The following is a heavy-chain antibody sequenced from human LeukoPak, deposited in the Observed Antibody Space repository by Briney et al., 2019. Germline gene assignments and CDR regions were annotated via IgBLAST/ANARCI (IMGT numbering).Heavy chain of an antibody. D-gene: IGHD2-15*01. V-gene: IGHV3-74*01. CDR2: INSDGSST. CDR3: ARDQIYCSGGYCYFDY. CDR1: GFTFRSYW. J-gene: IGHJ4*02. Sequence: GGSLRLSCAASGFTFRSYWMHWVRQAPGKGLGWVSRINSDGSSTSYAESVQGRCTISRDNAKNTLYLQMNSLRVEDSAVYYCARDQIYCSGGYCYFDYWGQGTLVTVSS.